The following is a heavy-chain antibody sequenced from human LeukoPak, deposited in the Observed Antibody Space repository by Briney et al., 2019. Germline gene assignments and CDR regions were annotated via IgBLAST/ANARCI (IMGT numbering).Heavy chain of an antibody. J-gene: IGHJ5*02. D-gene: IGHD2-2*01. CDR3: ARDLTSTSWEGFDP. V-gene: IGHV3-23*01. Sequence: GGSLRLTCAASVFTFSSYAMIWVRQAPGKGLEWVSTISGSGGSTSYADSVKGRFTISRDNSKNTLYLQMNSLRAEDTAVYYCARDLTSTSWEGFDPWGQGTLVIVSS. CDR1: VFTFSSYA. CDR2: ISGSGGST.